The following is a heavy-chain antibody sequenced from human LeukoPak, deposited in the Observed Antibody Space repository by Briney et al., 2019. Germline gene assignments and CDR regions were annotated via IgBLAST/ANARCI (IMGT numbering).Heavy chain of an antibody. D-gene: IGHD2/OR15-2a*01. CDR2: INTNTGNP. CDR1: GYSFTGFS. J-gene: IGHJ4*02. CDR3: AREILRLDY. Sequence: ASVKVSCKTSGYSFTGFSMNWVRQAPGQGLEWMGWINTNTGNPTYAQGFTGRFVFSLDTSVDTAHLHISSLQADDTAVYYCAREILRLDYWGQGTLVTVSS. V-gene: IGHV7-4-1*02.